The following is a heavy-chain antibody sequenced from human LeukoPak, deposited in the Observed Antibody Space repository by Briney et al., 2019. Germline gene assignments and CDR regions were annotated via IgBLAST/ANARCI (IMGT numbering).Heavy chain of an antibody. V-gene: IGHV3-21*01. CDR3: ARDITHGPIDY. J-gene: IGHJ4*02. CDR2: ISSSSGYI. Sequence: PGGSLRLSCSASGFTFTNAWMSWVRQAPGKGLEWVSSISSSSGYIYYADSVKGRFTISRDNAKNSLYLQMNSLRAEDTAVYYCARDITHGPIDYWGQGTLVTVSS. D-gene: IGHD3-10*01. CDR1: GFTFTNAW.